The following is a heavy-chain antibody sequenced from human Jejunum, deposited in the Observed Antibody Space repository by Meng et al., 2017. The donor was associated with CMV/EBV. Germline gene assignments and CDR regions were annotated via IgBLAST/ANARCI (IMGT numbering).Heavy chain of an antibody. V-gene: IGHV4-39*01. CDR2: VHYTGTT. CDR3: ARRGYNYDLDY. J-gene: IGHJ4*02. CDR1: GGSIRESSCY. Sequence: CSLSGGSIRESSCYWGWIRQPPGKDLEWIATVHYTGTTFYSPSLKSRVTISADTSKNQFSLKLISVTAADTAVYYCARRGYNYDLDYWGQGTLVTVSS. D-gene: IGHD5-12*01.